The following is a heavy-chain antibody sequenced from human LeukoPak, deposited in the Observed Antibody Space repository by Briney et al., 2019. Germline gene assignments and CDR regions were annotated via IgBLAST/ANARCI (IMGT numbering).Heavy chain of an antibody. V-gene: IGHV1-24*01. CDR1: GYTLTELS. CDR2: FDPEDGET. Sequence: ASVKVSCKVSGYTLTELSMHWVRQAPGKGLEWMGGFDPEDGETVYAQKFQGRVTMTEDTSTDTAYMELSSLRPEDTAVYYCATLWFGELFPIMDVWGKGTTVTVSS. CDR3: ATLWFGELFPIMDV. J-gene: IGHJ6*04. D-gene: IGHD3-10*01.